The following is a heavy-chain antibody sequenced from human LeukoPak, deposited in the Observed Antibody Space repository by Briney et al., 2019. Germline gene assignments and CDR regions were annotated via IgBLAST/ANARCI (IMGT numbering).Heavy chain of an antibody. CDR1: GYSISSGYY. J-gene: IGHJ4*02. CDR2: IYHSGST. Sequence: SETLSLTCTVSGYSISSGYYWGWIRQPPGKGLEWIGSIYHSGSTYYNPSLKSRVTISVDTSKNQFSLKLSSVTAADTAVYYCARASGSPLDYWGQGTLVTVSS. D-gene: IGHD1-26*01. CDR3: ARASGSPLDY. V-gene: IGHV4-38-2*02.